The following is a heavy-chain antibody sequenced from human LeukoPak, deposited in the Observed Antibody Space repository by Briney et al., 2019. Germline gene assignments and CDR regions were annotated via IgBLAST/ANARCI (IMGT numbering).Heavy chain of an antibody. CDR3: TTPNEGNWFDP. J-gene: IGHJ5*02. D-gene: IGHD2-8*01. CDR1: GFTFSSYW. V-gene: IGHV3-74*01. Sequence: PGGSLRLSCAASGFTFSSYWMHWVRQVPGKGLVWVSRINGVGTSTSYADTVKGRFTISRDNAKNTLFLQMNSLRAEDTALYYCTTPNEGNWFDPWGQGTLVTVSS. CDR2: INGVGTST.